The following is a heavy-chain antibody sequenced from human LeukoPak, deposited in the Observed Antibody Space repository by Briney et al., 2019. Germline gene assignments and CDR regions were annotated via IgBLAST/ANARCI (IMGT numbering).Heavy chain of an antibody. D-gene: IGHD3-3*01. CDR3: AREGTKYDFWSGYPASHGGYFDY. CDR2: ISAYNGNT. J-gene: IGHJ4*02. Sequence: GASVKVSCKVSGYTFTSYGISWVRQAPGQGLEWMGWISAYNGNTNYAQKLQGRVTMTTDTSTSTAYMELRSLRSDDTAVYYCAREGTKYDFWSGYPASHGGYFDYWGQGTLVTVSS. V-gene: IGHV1-18*01. CDR1: GYTFTSYG.